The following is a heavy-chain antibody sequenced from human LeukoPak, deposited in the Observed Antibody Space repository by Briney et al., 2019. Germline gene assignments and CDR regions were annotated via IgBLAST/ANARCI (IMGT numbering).Heavy chain of an antibody. CDR1: GFTFSSYG. CDR3: AKSRSDVVDY. Sequence: GGSLRLSCAASGFTFSSYGMHWVRQAPGKGLEWVAVISYDGSNRYYADSVKGRFTISRDNSKNTLYLQMNSLRAEDTAVYYCAKSRSDVVDYWGQGTLVTVSS. D-gene: IGHD3-3*01. CDR2: ISYDGSNR. V-gene: IGHV3-30*18. J-gene: IGHJ4*02.